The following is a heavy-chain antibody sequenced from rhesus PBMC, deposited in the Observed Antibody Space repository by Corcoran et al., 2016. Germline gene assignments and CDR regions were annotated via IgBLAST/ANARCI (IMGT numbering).Heavy chain of an antibody. D-gene: IGHD1-38*01. CDR3: ARGLATYWYFDL. V-gene: IGHV1-198*02. CDR2: IIPLVGIT. Sequence: QVQLVQSGAEVKKPGASVKVSCKASGFTFGSYALTWVRQAPGQGLEWMGVIIPLVGITNYAAKFQGRVTITVDTYTSTAYMELSSLRSEDTAVYYCARGLATYWYFDLWGPGTPITISS. J-gene: IGHJ2*01. CDR1: GFTFGSYA.